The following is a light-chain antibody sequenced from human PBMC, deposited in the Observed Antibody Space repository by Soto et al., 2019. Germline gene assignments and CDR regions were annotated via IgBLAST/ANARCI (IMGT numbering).Light chain of an antibody. J-gene: IGKJ5*01. V-gene: IGKV1-39*01. CDR2: AAS. CDR1: QSISRW. CDR3: QHSYTVPIA. Sequence: DVQLTQAPSTLSASVGDRVTITCRASQSISRWLAWYQQKPGRAPRLLIYAASTLQSGVPSRFTGSGSGTEFTLTISGLQPEDFATYYCQHSYTVPIAFGQGTRPEI.